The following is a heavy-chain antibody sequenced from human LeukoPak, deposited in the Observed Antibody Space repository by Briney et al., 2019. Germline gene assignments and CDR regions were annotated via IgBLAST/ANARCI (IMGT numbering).Heavy chain of an antibody. D-gene: IGHD2-2*01. CDR2: INPNSGGT. CDR1: GGTFSSYA. J-gene: IGHJ5*02. V-gene: IGHV1-2*02. Sequence: ASVKVSCKASGGTFSSYAISWVRQAPGQGLEWMGWINPNSGGTNYAQKFQGRVTITRDTSISTAYMELSRLRSDDTAVYYCARPPGYCSSTSCPFPWGQGTLVTVSS. CDR3: ARPPGYCSSTSCPFP.